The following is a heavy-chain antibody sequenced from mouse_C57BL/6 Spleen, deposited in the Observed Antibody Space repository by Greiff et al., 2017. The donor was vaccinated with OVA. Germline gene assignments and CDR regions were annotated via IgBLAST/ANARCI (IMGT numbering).Heavy chain of an antibody. J-gene: IGHJ3*01. CDR1: GYTFTDYY. CDR3: ARGEDYSNPFAY. Sequence: EVQLQQSGPELVKPGASVKISCKASGYTFTDYYMNWVKQSHGKSLEWIGDINPNNGGTSYNQKFKGKATLTVDKSSSTAYMELRSLTSEDSAVYYCARGEDYSNPFAYWGQGTLVTVSA. D-gene: IGHD2-5*01. CDR2: INPNNGGT. V-gene: IGHV1-26*01.